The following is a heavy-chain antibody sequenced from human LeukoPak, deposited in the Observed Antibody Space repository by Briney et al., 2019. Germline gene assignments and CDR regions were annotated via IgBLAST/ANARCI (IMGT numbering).Heavy chain of an antibody. CDR1: GFTFSSYA. CDR2: ISYDGSNK. J-gene: IGHJ4*02. CDR3: ARDRRIYSSGPFDY. V-gene: IGHV3-30-3*01. Sequence: PGGSLRLSCAASGFTFSSYAMHWVRQAPGKGLEWVAVISYDGSNKYYADSVKGRFTISRDNSKNTLYLQMNSLRAEDTAVYYCARDRRIYSSGPFDYWGQGTLVTVSS. D-gene: IGHD6-19*01.